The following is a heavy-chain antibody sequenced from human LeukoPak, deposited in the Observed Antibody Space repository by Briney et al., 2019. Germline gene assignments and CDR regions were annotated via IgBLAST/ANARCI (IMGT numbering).Heavy chain of an antibody. Sequence: PGGSLRLSCAASGFTFSSYAMSWVRQAPGKGLEWVSAISGSGGSTYYADSVKGRFTISRDNSKNTLYLQMNSLRAEDTAVYYCAKDSRFEEEIAMVTDYWGQGTLVTVSS. V-gene: IGHV3-23*01. CDR1: GFTFSSYA. CDR2: ISGSGGST. CDR3: AKDSRFEEEIAMVTDY. D-gene: IGHD5-18*01. J-gene: IGHJ4*02.